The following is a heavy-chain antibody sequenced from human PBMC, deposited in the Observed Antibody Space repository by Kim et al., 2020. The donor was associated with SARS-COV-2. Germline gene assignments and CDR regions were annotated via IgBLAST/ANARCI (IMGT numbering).Heavy chain of an antibody. CDR2: VHHSGST. CDR1: GASISINTFY. CDR3: GRRSPSRPPGG. D-gene: IGHD6-13*01. J-gene: IGHJ4*02. Sequence: SETLSLTCTVSGASISINTFYWGWIRQPPGKGLEWVGGVHHSGSTSYNPSLMSRASLSVDSSRNQFFLRLTSVTASDTAVYYWGRRSPSRPPGGRGQGIL. V-gene: IGHV4-39*01.